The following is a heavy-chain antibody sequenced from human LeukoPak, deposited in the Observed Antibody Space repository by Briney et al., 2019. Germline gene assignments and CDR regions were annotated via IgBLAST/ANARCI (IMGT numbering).Heavy chain of an antibody. D-gene: IGHD3-10*01. CDR2: VHYTGCA. J-gene: IGHJ4*02. Sequence: PSETLSLTCTVSGGSVRSSSYYWGCVRQPPGKGLEWIGSVHYTGCACYIPSLGGRVIMSIDTSKNQFSLKLTSVTAADTAMYYCARDRGVPRPYYFDQWGQGTLVTVSS. CDR3: ARDRGVPRPYYFDQ. V-gene: IGHV4-39*07. CDR1: GGSVRSSSYY.